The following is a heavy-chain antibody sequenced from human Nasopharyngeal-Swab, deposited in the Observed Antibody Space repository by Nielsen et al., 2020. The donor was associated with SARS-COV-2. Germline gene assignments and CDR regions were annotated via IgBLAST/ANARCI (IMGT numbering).Heavy chain of an antibody. CDR1: GFSFRSYA. CDR3: ARRALQDYYFDY. V-gene: IGHV3-30*04. CDR2: ASSDGRNK. Sequence: GGALRLSCAASGFSFRSYAMHWGRQAPGKGLEWVAVASSDGRNKYYADSVKGRFTVSRDNSKNTLYLQMNSLRAEDTAVYYCARRALQDYYFDYWGQGTLVTVSS. J-gene: IGHJ4*02.